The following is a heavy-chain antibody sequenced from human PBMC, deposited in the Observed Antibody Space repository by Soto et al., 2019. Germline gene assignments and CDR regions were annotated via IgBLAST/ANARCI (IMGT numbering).Heavy chain of an antibody. CDR3: ARDLDEFGAGDAFDI. Sequence: QVQLQESGPGLVKPSETLSLTCTVSGGSISSYYWSWIRQPAGKGLEWIGRIYTSGSTNYNPSLKSRVPMSVDTSKNQFSLKLSSVTAADTAVYYCARDLDEFGAGDAFDIWGQGTMVTVSS. D-gene: IGHD3-10*01. CDR1: GGSISSYY. J-gene: IGHJ3*02. CDR2: IYTSGST. V-gene: IGHV4-4*07.